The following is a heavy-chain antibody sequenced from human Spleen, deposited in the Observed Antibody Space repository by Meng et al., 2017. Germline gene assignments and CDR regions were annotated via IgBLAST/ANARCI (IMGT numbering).Heavy chain of an antibody. CDR1: GGSISTSGYY. CDR2: IGHSGFT. V-gene: IGHV4-39*01. Sequence: QLQESGPGLVRPSEALSLTFSVSGGSISTSGYYWCWIRQPPGKGLEWIGSIGHSGFTYYTPSLKSRVTVSIDTSRNQFSLWLTSVTAADTAVYYCVRSSAWVRTGFDPWGQGTLVTVSS. J-gene: IGHJ5*02. D-gene: IGHD6-19*01. CDR3: VRSSAWVRTGFDP.